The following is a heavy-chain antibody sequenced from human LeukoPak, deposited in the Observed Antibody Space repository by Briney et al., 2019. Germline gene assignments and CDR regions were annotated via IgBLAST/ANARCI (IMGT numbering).Heavy chain of an antibody. CDR2: IYYSGST. V-gene: IGHV4-61*01. CDR3: GRNDYGDAFDI. D-gene: IGHD4-17*01. CDR1: GGSISSGSYY. Sequence: PSETLSLTCTVSGGSISSGSYYWSWIRQPPVKGLEWIGYIYYSGSTNYNPSLKSRVTISVDTSKNQFSLKLSSVTAADTAVYYCGRNDYGDAFDIWGRGTMVTVSS. J-gene: IGHJ3*02.